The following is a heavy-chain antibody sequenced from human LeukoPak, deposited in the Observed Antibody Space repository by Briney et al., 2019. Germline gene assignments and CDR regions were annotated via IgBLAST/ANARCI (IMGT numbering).Heavy chain of an antibody. J-gene: IGHJ4*02. CDR1: GASISSSSYY. V-gene: IGHV4-39*07. Sequence: SETLSLTCSASGASISSSSYYWGWIRQPPGKGLEWVGTIHYSGNTYYNPSLKSRVTILVDTSKNQFSLRLSSVTAADMAVYYCARRDIVPSPFDYWGQGTLVTVSS. CDR2: IHYSGNT. CDR3: ARRDIVPSPFDY. D-gene: IGHD2-15*01.